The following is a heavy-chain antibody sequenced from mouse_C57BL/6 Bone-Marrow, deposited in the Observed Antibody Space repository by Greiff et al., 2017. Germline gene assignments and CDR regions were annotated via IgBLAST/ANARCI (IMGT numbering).Heavy chain of an antibody. CDR1: GFSLTSYG. D-gene: IGHD3-2*02. V-gene: IGHV2-2*01. CDR2: IWSGGST. CDR3: ARKAGYGDAMDY. Sequence: VQRVESGPGLVQPSQTLSITCTVSGFSLTSYGVHWVRQSAGKGLEWLGVIWSGGSTDYNAAFISRLSISKDNSKSQVFFKMNSLQADDTAIYYCARKAGYGDAMDYWGQGTSVTVSA. J-gene: IGHJ4*01.